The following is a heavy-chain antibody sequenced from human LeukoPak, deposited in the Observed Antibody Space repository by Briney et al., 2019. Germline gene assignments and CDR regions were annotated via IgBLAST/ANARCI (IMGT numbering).Heavy chain of an antibody. D-gene: IGHD3-3*01. V-gene: IGHV4-34*01. Sequence: SETLSLTCAVYGGSFSGYYWSWIRQPPGKGLEWIGEINHSGSTNYNPSLKSRVTISVDTSKNQFSLKLSSVTAADTAVYYCARSRSTIFGVVTQPDAYNWFDPWGQGTLVTVSS. CDR2: INHSGST. CDR3: ARSRSTIFGVVTQPDAYNWFDP. CDR1: GGSFSGYY. J-gene: IGHJ5*02.